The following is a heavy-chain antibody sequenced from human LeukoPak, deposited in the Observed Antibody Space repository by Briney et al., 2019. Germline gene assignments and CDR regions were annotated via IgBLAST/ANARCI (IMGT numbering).Heavy chain of an antibody. Sequence: GGSLRLSCAASGFTFSNYSMNWVPHAPGKGREWGSYINAASTDIYYADSVKGRFTISRDNAKNSLYLQINSLRAEDTAIYYCARRGYYDRSGYDYWGQGTLVTVSS. CDR2: INAASTDI. V-gene: IGHV3-21*01. J-gene: IGHJ4*02. CDR3: ARRGYYDRSGYDY. D-gene: IGHD3-22*01. CDR1: GFTFSNYS.